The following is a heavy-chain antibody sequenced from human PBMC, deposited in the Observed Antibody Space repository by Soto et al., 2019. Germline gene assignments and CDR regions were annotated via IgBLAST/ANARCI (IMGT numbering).Heavy chain of an antibody. J-gene: IGHJ4*02. CDR3: ARDRRYDFWSGYHTSAYFDY. D-gene: IGHD3-3*01. CDR2: TYYRSKWYN. Sequence: SQTLSLTCAISGDSVSSNSAAWNWIRQSPSRGLEWLGRTYYRSKWYNDYAVSVKSRITINPDTSKNQFSLQLNSVTPEDTAVYYCARDRRYDFWSGYHTSAYFDYWGQGTLVTVSS. CDR1: GDSVSSNSAA. V-gene: IGHV6-1*01.